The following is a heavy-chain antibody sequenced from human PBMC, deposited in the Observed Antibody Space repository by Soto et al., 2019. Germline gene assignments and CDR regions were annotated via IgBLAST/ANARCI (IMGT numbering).Heavy chain of an antibody. CDR2: ISGSSNYI. CDR1: GFTFSNFE. V-gene: IGHV3-21*06. D-gene: IGHD3-10*01. Sequence: GGSLRLSCVASGFTFSNFEMHWMRQVPGKGLEWVSSISGSSNYIYYADSVKGRFTITRDNARDSMYLQMDSLRAEDTAVYYCARDSGYGSGASVNHYLDFWGRGTLVTVSS. J-gene: IGHJ4*01. CDR3: ARDSGYGSGASVNHYLDF.